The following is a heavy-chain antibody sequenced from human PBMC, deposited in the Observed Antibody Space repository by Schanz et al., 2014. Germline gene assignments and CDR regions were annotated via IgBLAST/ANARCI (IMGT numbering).Heavy chain of an antibody. CDR3: ARESSNDIVLVPGAVFDH. CDR1: GFTFDKYA. V-gene: IGHV3-48*01. J-gene: IGHJ4*02. CDR2: VSRSTPDI. Sequence: EVQLVESGGGLVQPGKSLRLSCAASGFTFDKYAMHWVRQAPGKGLEWVSYVSRSTPDIYYADSVKGRFTISRDNSKNTVYLQMNSLRPGDTAVYYCARESSNDIVLVPGAVFDHWGQGILVTVSS. D-gene: IGHD2-2*01.